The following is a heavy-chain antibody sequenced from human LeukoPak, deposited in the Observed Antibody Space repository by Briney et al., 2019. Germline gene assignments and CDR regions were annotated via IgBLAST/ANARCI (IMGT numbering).Heavy chain of an antibody. V-gene: IGHV3-7*01. Sequence: GGSLRLSCAVSGFTFSSYWMSWARQAPGKGLEWVANIKEDGSEKYYVDSVKGRFTISRDNAKNSLYLQMNSLRAEDTAVYYCARDRTLSAYWGQGTLVTVSS. J-gene: IGHJ4*02. CDR2: IKEDGSEK. D-gene: IGHD1/OR15-1a*01. CDR1: GFTFSSYW. CDR3: ARDRTLSAY.